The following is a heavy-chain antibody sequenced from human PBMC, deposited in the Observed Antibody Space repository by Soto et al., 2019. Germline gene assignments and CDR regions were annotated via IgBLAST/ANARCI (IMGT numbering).Heavy chain of an antibody. D-gene: IGHD4-17*01. Sequence: GGSLRLSCAASGFTFSSYWMHWVRQAPGKGLVWVSRINSDGSSTSYADSVKGRFTISRDNAKNTLYLQMNSLRAEDTAVYYCARENYGDYVGRYYYYGMDVWAQRTTVTVSS. V-gene: IGHV3-74*01. CDR3: ARENYGDYVGRYYYYGMDV. J-gene: IGHJ6*02. CDR1: GFTFSSYW. CDR2: INSDGSST.